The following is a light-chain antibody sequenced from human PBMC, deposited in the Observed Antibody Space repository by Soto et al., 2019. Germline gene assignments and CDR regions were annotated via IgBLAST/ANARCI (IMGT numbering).Light chain of an antibody. CDR2: TVT. CDR3: CSYAGSSSYV. V-gene: IGLV2-11*01. J-gene: IGLJ1*01. CDR1: SSDVGGYNY. Sequence: QSALTQPRSVSGSPGQSVTISCTGTSSDVGGYNYVSWYQQHPGKAPKLMIYTVTKRPSGVPDRFSGSKSDNTASLTISGLQADDEADYYCCSYAGSSSYVXGTGTKLTVL.